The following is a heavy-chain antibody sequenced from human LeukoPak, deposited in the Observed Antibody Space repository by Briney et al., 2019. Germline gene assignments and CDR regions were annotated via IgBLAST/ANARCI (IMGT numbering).Heavy chain of an antibody. CDR3: ATDSSAYNAFDI. V-gene: IGHV1-18*01. Sequence: ASVKVSCKASGYPFTSYGITWVRQAPGQGLEWMGWISAYNGNTDYAQNLQGRVTMTTDTSTSTAYMELRSLRSDDTAVYYCATDSSAYNAFDIWGQGTKVTVSS. CDR2: ISAYNGNT. CDR1: GYPFTSYG. J-gene: IGHJ3*02. D-gene: IGHD3-22*01.